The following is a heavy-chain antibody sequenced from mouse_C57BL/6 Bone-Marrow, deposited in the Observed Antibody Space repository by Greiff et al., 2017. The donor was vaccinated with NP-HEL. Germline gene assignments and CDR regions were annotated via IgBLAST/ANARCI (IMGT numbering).Heavy chain of an antibody. J-gene: IGHJ1*03. CDR3: AREGDYWYFDV. Sequence: VQLQQSGAELARPGASVKLSCKASGYTFTSYGISWVKQRTGQGLEWIGEIYPRSGNTYYNEKFKGKATLTADKSSSTAYMELRGLTSEDSAVYFCAREGDYWYFDVWGTGTTVTVSS. CDR1: GYTFTSYG. V-gene: IGHV1-81*01. CDR2: IYPRSGNT.